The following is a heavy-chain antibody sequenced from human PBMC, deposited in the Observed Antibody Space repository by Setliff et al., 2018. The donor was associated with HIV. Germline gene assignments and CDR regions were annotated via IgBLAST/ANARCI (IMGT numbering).Heavy chain of an antibody. D-gene: IGHD2-2*01. V-gene: IGHV1-18*01. CDR2: ISAYNGNT. J-gene: IGHJ6*03. Sequence: GASVKVSCKASGYTFISFGISWVRQDPGQGLEWMGWISAYNGNTNYAQKLQGRVTMTTDTSTSTAYMELRSLRSDDTAVYYCATSSRIYYYSYMDVWGKGTTVTVSS. CDR1: GYTFISFG. CDR3: ATSSRIYYYSYMDV.